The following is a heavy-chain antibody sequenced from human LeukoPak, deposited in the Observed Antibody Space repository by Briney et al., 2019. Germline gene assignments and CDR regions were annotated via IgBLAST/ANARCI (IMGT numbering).Heavy chain of an antibody. CDR2: INPNSGGT. J-gene: IGHJ6*03. CDR1: GYAFTGYY. CDR3: ARGKWEPPPDYYYYMDV. Sequence: ASVKVSCKASGYAFTGYYMHWVRQAPGQGLEWMGWINPNSGGTNYAQKFQGRVTMTRDTSISTAYMELSRLRSDDTAAYYCARGKWEPPPDYYYYMDVWGKGTTVTVSS. D-gene: IGHD1-26*01. V-gene: IGHV1-2*02.